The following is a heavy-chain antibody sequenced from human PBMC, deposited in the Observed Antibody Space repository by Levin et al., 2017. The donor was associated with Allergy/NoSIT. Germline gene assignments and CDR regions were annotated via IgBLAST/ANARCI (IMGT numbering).Heavy chain of an antibody. Sequence: SLKISCAASGFTFDDYAMHWVRQAPGKGLEWVSGISWNSGSIGYADSVKGRFTISRDNAKNSLYLQMNSLRAEDTALYYCAKDIQNVYSSGWYGGDAFDIWGQGTMVTVSS. CDR1: GFTFDDYA. J-gene: IGHJ3*02. CDR2: ISWNSGSI. V-gene: IGHV3-9*01. D-gene: IGHD6-19*01. CDR3: AKDIQNVYSSGWYGGDAFDI.